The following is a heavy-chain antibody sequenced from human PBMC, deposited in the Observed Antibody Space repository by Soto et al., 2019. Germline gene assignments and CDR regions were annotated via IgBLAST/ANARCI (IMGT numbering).Heavy chain of an antibody. D-gene: IGHD2-2*01. CDR3: ARGGYCSGTSCYSGYYGMDV. CDR2: MSTSSSTM. V-gene: IGHV3-48*02. J-gene: IGHJ6*02. Sequence: GALRLAGAASGFTRSSYNMNWVRQAPGKGLEWVSYMSTSSSTMYYADSVKGRFTISRDNAKNSLYLQMNSLRDEDTAVYYCARGGYCSGTSCYSGYYGMDVWGQGTTVTVS. CDR1: GFTRSSYN.